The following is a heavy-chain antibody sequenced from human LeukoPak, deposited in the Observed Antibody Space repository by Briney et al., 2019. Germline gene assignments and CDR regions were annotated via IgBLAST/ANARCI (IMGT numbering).Heavy chain of an antibody. Sequence: SETLSLTCTVSGGSISSYYWSWIRQPPGKGLEWIGYIYYSGSTNYNPSLKSRVTISMDTSKTQFSLKLSSVTAADTAVYYCARTVRGYAFDIWGQGTMVTVSS. V-gene: IGHV4-59*12. CDR2: IYYSGST. J-gene: IGHJ3*02. D-gene: IGHD3-10*01. CDR1: GGSISSYY. CDR3: ARTVRGYAFDI.